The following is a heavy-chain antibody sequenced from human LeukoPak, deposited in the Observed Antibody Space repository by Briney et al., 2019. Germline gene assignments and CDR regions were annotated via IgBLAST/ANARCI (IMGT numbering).Heavy chain of an antibody. Sequence: GGSLRLSCAASGFTFSSYGMHWVRQAPGKGLEWVAVISYDGSNKYYADSVKGRFTISRDNSKNTLYLQMNSLRAEDTAVYYCARDLPYYDSSGSNYFDYWGQGTLVTVSS. CDR2: ISYDGSNK. J-gene: IGHJ4*02. CDR3: ARDLPYYDSSGSNYFDY. D-gene: IGHD3-22*01. V-gene: IGHV3-30*03. CDR1: GFTFSSYG.